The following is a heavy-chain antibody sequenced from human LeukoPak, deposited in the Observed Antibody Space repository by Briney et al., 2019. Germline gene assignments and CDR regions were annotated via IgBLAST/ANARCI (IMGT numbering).Heavy chain of an antibody. CDR2: IKSKTGVGST. J-gene: IGHJ4*02. CDR3: TTLTMLIGTHLDY. V-gene: IGHV3-15*01. D-gene: IGHD4/OR15-4a*01. CDR1: GFTFSDAR. Sequence: PGGTLRLSCAASGFTFSDARMDWVPQAPGQGLEWVGRIKSKTGVGSTDYPAPVKGRFIISRDDSKKTLYLQMNGLKIEDTAIYYCTTLTMLIGTHLDYWGQGILVTVSS.